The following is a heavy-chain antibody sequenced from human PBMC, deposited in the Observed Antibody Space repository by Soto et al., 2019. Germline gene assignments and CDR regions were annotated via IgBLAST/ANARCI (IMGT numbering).Heavy chain of an antibody. CDR3: AKDGVVGEWLVLGRGNWFDP. CDR2: ISYDGSNK. V-gene: IGHV3-30*18. Sequence: QVQLVESGGGVVQPGRSLRLSCAASGFTFSSYGMHWVRQAPGKGLEWVAVISYDGSNKYYADSVKGRFTISRDNSKNTLYLQMNSLRAEDTAVYYCAKDGVVGEWLVLGRGNWFDPWGQGTLVTVSS. D-gene: IGHD6-19*01. CDR1: GFTFSSYG. J-gene: IGHJ5*02.